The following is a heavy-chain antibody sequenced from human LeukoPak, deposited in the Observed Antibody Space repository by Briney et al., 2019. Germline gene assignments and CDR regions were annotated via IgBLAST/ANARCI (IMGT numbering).Heavy chain of an antibody. V-gene: IGHV3-23*01. CDR3: AKSSYCGGDCYPRFDY. Sequence: GGSLRLSCAASGFTFSSYAMSWVRQPPGKGLEWVSAISGSGGSTYYADSVKGRFTISRDNSKNTLHLQMNSLRAEDTAVYYCAKSSYCGGDCYPRFDYWGQGTLVTVSS. J-gene: IGHJ4*02. D-gene: IGHD2-21*02. CDR1: GFTFSSYA. CDR2: ISGSGGST.